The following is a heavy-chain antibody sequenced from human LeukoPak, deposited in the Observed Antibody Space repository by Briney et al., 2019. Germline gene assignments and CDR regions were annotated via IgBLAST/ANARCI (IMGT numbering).Heavy chain of an antibody. J-gene: IGHJ2*01. CDR3: ARDRGGDYGALWHWYFDL. CDR1: GGSINNNY. V-gene: IGHV4-59*01. D-gene: IGHD4-17*01. CDR2: IYYSGST. Sequence: SETLSLTCTVSGGSINNNYWSWIRQPPGKGLEWIGYIYYSGSTNYNPSLKSRVTISVDTSKNQFSLKLSSVTAADTAVYYCARDRGGDYGALWHWYFDLWGRGTLVTVSS.